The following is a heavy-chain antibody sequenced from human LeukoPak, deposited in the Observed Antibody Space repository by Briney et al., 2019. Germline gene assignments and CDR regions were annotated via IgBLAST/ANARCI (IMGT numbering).Heavy chain of an antibody. D-gene: IGHD6-19*01. CDR1: GGSISSSSYY. CDR3: ARHVTVAGTQLRDYFDY. Sequence: SETPSLTCTVSGGSISSSSYYWGWIRQPPGKGLEWIGSIYYSGSTYYNPSLKSRVTISVDTSKNQFSLKLSSVTAADTAVYYCARHVTVAGTQLRDYFDYWGQGTLVTVSS. J-gene: IGHJ4*02. V-gene: IGHV4-39*01. CDR2: IYYSGST.